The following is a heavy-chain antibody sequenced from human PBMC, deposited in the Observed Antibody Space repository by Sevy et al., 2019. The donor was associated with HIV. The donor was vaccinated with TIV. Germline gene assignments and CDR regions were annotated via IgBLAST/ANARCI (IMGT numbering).Heavy chain of an antibody. D-gene: IGHD3-22*01. J-gene: IGHJ4*02. CDR2: ISGGGGST. Sequence: GGSLRLSCAASGFTFSSYAMSWVRQAPGKGLEWVSAISGGGGSTYYADSVKGRFTISRDNSKNTLYLQMNSLRAEDTAVYYCAKKRGDSSGYYLPDPFDYWGQGTLVTVSS. CDR3: AKKRGDSSGYYLPDPFDY. V-gene: IGHV3-23*01. CDR1: GFTFSSYA.